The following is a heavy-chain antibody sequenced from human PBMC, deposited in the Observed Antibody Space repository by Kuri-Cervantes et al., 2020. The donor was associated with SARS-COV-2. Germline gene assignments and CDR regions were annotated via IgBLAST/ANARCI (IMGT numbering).Heavy chain of an antibody. D-gene: IGHD1-26*01. J-gene: IGHJ3*02. V-gene: IGHV3-30*04. CDR2: LSYDG. CDR3: AGFPEWELLPFDI. Sequence: GGSLRLSCAASGFDFNSYIMFWVRQAPDKGLEWVAVLSYDGDYADSVKGRFTISRDNAKNTLYLQLNNLRTEDTAVYYCAGFPEWELLPFDIWGQGTMVTVSS. CDR1: GFDFNSYI.